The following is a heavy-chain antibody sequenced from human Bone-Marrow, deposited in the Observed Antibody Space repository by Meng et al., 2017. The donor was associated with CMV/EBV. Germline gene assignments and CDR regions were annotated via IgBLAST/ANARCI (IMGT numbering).Heavy chain of an antibody. D-gene: IGHD2-2*01. Sequence: GSLRLSCAVYGGSFSGYYWSWIRQPPGKGLEWSGEINHSGSTNYNPSLKSRVTISVDTSKNQFSLKLSSVTAADTAVYYCARLRWRYCSSTSCYGYYYYYGMDVWGQGTTVTVSS. CDR1: GGSFSGYY. J-gene: IGHJ6*02. CDR3: ARLRWRYCSSTSCYGYYYYYGMDV. CDR2: INHSGST. V-gene: IGHV4-34*01.